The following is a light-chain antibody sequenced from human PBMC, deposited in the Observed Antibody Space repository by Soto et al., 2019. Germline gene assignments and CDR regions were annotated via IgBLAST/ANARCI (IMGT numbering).Light chain of an antibody. CDR2: MNS. J-gene: IGLJ3*02. CDR1: SSNIGSNY. Sequence: QSVLTQPPSASGTPGQRVTMSCSGSSSNIGSNYVYWYDQLPGTAPKLLIFMNSQRPSGVPDRFSGSKSGTSASLAISGLRPEDEADYYCAAWDDSLSAWVFGGGTKVTVL. V-gene: IGLV1-47*01. CDR3: AAWDDSLSAWV.